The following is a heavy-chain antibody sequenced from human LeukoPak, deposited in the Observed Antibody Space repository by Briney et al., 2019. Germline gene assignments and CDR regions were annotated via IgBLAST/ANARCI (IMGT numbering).Heavy chain of an antibody. CDR2: IIPIFGTA. Sequence: SVKVSCKASGGTFSSYAISWVRQAPGQGLEWMGGIIPIFGTANYAQKFQGRVTITADESTSTAYMELSSLRSEDTAVYYCARDLEQLNDNRFDPWGQGTLVTVSS. CDR3: ARDLEQLNDNRFDP. D-gene: IGHD6-13*01. V-gene: IGHV1-69*13. J-gene: IGHJ5*02. CDR1: GGTFSSYA.